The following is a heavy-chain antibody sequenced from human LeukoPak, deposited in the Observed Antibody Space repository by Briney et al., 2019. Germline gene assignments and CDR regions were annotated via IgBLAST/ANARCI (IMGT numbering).Heavy chain of an antibody. D-gene: IGHD3-10*01. Sequence: GGSLRLSCAASGFTFSTYTMNWVRQAPGKGLEWVSYISSSSSTIYYADSVKGRFTISRDNSKNTLYLQMNSLRAEDTAVYYCAKGVRLLWFGETLGDYYMDVWGKGTTVTISS. CDR3: AKGVRLLWFGETLGDYYMDV. J-gene: IGHJ6*03. CDR1: GFTFSTYT. CDR2: ISSSSSTI. V-gene: IGHV3-48*01.